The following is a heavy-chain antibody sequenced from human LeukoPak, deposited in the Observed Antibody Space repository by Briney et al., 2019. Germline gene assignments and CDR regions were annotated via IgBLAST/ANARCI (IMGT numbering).Heavy chain of an antibody. CDR3: AKTQGYYDA. D-gene: IGHD2-15*01. V-gene: IGHV3-23*01. Sequence: GGSLRLSCVASGFTFSNYAMSWIRQAPGKGLELVSGIYGSDDKTVYGDAVKGRFTISRDNSKNTLYLQMNSLRADDTAVYYCAKTQGYYDAWGQGALVTVSS. CDR2: IYGSDDKT. J-gene: IGHJ5*02. CDR1: GFTFSNYA.